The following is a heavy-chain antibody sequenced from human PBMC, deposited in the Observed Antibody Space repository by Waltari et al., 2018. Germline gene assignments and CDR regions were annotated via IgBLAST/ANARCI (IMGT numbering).Heavy chain of an antibody. CDR1: GGTFSSYA. CDR3: ARGWTSLGYYGMDV. J-gene: IGHJ6*02. CDR2: IIPILGIA. D-gene: IGHD2-15*01. V-gene: IGHV1-69*09. Sequence: QVQLVQSGAEVKKPGSSVKVSCKASGGTFSSYAISWVRPAPGQGLEWMGRIIPILGIANYAQKFQGRVTITADKSTSTAYMELSSLRSEDTAVYYCARGWTSLGYYGMDVWGQGTTVTVSS.